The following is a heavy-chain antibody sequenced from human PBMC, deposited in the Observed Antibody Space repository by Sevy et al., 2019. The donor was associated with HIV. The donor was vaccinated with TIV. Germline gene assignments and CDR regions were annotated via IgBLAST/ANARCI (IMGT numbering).Heavy chain of an antibody. J-gene: IGHJ4*02. CDR1: GFTFNTYA. Sequence: GGSLRLSCAASGFTFNTYAMSWVRQAPGKGLEWVSGISGSAYSTYYADSAKGRFTISRDNSKNTLSLQMNSLRAEDTAVYYCAKESPGYNYDSSGSLDYWGQGTLVTVSS. CDR2: ISGSAYST. CDR3: AKESPGYNYDSSGSLDY. V-gene: IGHV3-23*01. D-gene: IGHD3-22*01.